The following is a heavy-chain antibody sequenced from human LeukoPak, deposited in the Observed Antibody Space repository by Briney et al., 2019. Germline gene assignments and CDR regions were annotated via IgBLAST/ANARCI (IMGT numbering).Heavy chain of an antibody. V-gene: IGHV1-58*01. CDR1: GFTFTSSA. Sequence: ASVKVSCKASGFTFTSSAVQWVRQARGQRLEWIGWIVVGSGNTNYAQKFQERVTITRDMSTSTAYMELSSLRSEDTAVYYCAAVPYSSGWHEGYAFDIWGQGTMVTVSS. D-gene: IGHD6-19*01. J-gene: IGHJ3*02. CDR2: IVVGSGNT. CDR3: AAVPYSSGWHEGYAFDI.